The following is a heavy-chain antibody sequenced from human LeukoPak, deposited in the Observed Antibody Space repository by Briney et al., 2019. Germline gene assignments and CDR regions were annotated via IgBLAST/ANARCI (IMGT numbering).Heavy chain of an antibody. CDR1: GFTFDDYA. J-gene: IGHJ3*02. V-gene: IGHV3-9*01. D-gene: IGHD3-9*01. CDR2: ISWNSGSI. CDR3: AAYYDILTGSSDAFDI. Sequence: GGSLRLSCAASGFTFDDYAMHWVRQAPGKGLEWVSGISWNSGSIGYADSVKGQFTISRDNAKNSLYLQMNSLRAEDTALYYCAAYYDILTGSSDAFDIWGQGTMVTVSS.